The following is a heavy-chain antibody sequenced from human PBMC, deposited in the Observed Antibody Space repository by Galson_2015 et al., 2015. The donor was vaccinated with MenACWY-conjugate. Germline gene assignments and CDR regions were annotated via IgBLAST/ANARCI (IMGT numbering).Heavy chain of an antibody. Sequence: SLRISCAASGFIFNNYWMSWVRQVPGKGPEWVANIKQDGSEKYYVDSVRGRFTISRDNAKSSLYLQMNSLRAEDTAVYYCARDLGFYCSRNDCYSPYWCQGTLVTVSS. D-gene: IGHD2-2*01. CDR3: ARDLGFYCSRNDCYSPY. CDR2: IKQDGSEK. CDR1: GFIFNNYW. J-gene: IGHJ4*02. V-gene: IGHV3-7*03.